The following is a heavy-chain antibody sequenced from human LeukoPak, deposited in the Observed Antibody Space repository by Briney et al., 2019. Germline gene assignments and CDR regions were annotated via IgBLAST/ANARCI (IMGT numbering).Heavy chain of an antibody. D-gene: IGHD2-15*01. CDR3: ARGYCSGGSCYGFDY. V-gene: IGHV3-33*01. CDR2: ILVGGSDT. CDR1: GFTFSSYG. Sequence: GGSLRLSCAASGFTFSSYGMHWIRQAPGKGLEWVAFILVGGSDTYYTDSVKGRFTISRDNSKNTVFLQMNSLRAEDTAVYYCARGYCSGGSCYGFDYWGQGTLVTVSS. J-gene: IGHJ4*02.